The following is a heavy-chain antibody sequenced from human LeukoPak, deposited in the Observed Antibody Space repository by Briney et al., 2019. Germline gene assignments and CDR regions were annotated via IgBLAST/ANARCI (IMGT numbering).Heavy chain of an antibody. Sequence: PSGTLSLTCAVSGGSISRSNWWSWVRQPPGKGLEWIGEIYHSGSTNCNPSLKSRVTISVDKSKNQFSLKLSSVTAADTAVYYCARNRGYDILTGYYDYWGQGTLVTVSS. CDR3: ARNRGYDILTGYYDY. CDR1: GGSISRSNW. CDR2: IYHSGST. D-gene: IGHD3-9*01. V-gene: IGHV4-4*02. J-gene: IGHJ4*02.